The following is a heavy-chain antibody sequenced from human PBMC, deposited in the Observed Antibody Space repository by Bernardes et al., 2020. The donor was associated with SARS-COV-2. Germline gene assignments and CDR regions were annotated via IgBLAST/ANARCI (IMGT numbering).Heavy chain of an antibody. J-gene: IGHJ4*02. D-gene: IGHD2-21*01. Sequence: GGSLRLSCAASGFTVPKNYMSWVRQAPGKGLEWVSHIYDGGRPYYADSVRGRFAISRDNSKNTFNLEVNNLRVEDTGVYYCAVRISGCVYWGKGTLLTVSS. V-gene: IGHV3-66*01. CDR1: GFTVPKNY. CDR2: IYDGGRP. CDR3: AVRISGCVY.